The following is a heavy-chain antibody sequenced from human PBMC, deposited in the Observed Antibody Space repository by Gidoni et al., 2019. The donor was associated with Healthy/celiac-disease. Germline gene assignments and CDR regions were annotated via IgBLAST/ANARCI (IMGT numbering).Heavy chain of an antibody. V-gene: IGHV3-21*01. CDR3: ARDPSIAAAGSLGRDLYNWFDP. CDR1: GVTFRCSS. Sequence: EVQLVESGGGLVKPGGSLRLSCPASGVTFRCSSMNWVRQAPGKGLEWVSSISSSSSYIYYADSVKGRFTISRDNAKNSLYLQMNSLRAEDTAVYYCARDPSIAAAGSLGRDLYNWFDPWGQGTLVTVSS. J-gene: IGHJ5*02. CDR2: ISSSSSYI. D-gene: IGHD6-13*01.